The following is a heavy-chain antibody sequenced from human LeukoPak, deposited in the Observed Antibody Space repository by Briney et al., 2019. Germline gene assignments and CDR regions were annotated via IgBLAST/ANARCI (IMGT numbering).Heavy chain of an antibody. CDR1: GDSVSSDNVV. CDR3: ARAPRGSCRDAGWYSYWFNP. CDR2: TYHRSKWYH. Sequence: SQTLSLTCAIPGDSVSSDNVVWSWIRQSPSRGLEWLRKTYHRSKWYHDYAVSVKSRITINPATSKNQFSLQLISVTPDDTVVYYCARAPRGSCRDAGWYSYWFNPWGQGTLVTVSS. V-gene: IGHV6-1*01. D-gene: IGHD6-19*01. J-gene: IGHJ5*02.